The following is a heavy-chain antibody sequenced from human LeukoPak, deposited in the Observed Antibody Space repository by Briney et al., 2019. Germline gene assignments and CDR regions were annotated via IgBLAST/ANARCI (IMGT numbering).Heavy chain of an antibody. CDR2: ISSSSSYI. CDR3: AKVMGYCSGGSCYPGY. Sequence: GGSLRLSCAASGFTFSSYSMNWVRQAPGKGLEWVSSISSSSSYIYYADSVKGRFTISRDNAKNSLYLQMNSLRAEDTAVYYCAKVMGYCSGGSCYPGYWGQGTLVTVSS. J-gene: IGHJ4*02. CDR1: GFTFSSYS. D-gene: IGHD2-15*01. V-gene: IGHV3-21*04.